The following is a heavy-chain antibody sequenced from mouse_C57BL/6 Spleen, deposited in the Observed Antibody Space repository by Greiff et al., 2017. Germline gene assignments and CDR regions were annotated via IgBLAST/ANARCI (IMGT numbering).Heavy chain of an antibody. D-gene: IGHD2-5*01. CDR2: ISDGGSYT. CDR3: ARGRYSKDAMDY. CDR1: GFTFSSYA. Sequence: DVKVEESGGGLVKPGGSLKLSCAASGFTFSSYAMSWVRQTPEKRLEWVATISDGGSYTYYPDNVKGRFTISRDNAKNNLYLQMSHLKSEDTAMYYCARGRYSKDAMDYWGQGTSVTVSS. J-gene: IGHJ4*01. V-gene: IGHV5-4*03.